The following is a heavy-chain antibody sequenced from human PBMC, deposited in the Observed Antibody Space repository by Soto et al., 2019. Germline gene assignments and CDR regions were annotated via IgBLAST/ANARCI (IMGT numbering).Heavy chain of an antibody. CDR2: ISDTGSSH. V-gene: IGHV3-30*18. D-gene: IGHD2-2*01. CDR3: AKDRGGDCPDNSCYFGADY. CDR1: GFTFSSYG. Sequence: PGGSLRLSCVASGFTFSSYGMHWVRQAPGKGLECVAVISDTGSSHYYAASVEGRFTISREDSKNTLSLHMDRLRVEDTAVYYCAKDRGGDCPDNSCYFGADYWGQGTPVTVSS. J-gene: IGHJ4*02.